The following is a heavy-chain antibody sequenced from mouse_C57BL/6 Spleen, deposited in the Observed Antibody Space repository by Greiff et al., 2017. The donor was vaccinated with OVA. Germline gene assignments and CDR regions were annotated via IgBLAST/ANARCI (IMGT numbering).Heavy chain of an antibody. D-gene: IGHD1-1*01. CDR1: GYAFSSSW. J-gene: IGHJ2*01. V-gene: IGHV1-82*01. CDR3: ARDGSSYHFDY. CDR2: IYPGDGDT. Sequence: QVQLQQSGPELVKPGASVKISCKASGYAFSSSWMNWVKQRPGKGLEWIGRIYPGDGDTNYNGKFKGKATLTADKSSSTAYMQLSSLTSEDSAVYFCARDGSSYHFDYWGQGTTLTVSS.